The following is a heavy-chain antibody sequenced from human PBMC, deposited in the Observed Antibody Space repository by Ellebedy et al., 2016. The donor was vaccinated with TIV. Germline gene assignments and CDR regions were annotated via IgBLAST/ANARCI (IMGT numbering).Heavy chain of an antibody. CDR2: ISGSGGST. J-gene: IGHJ4*02. Sequence: GESLKISCAASGFTFSSYAMSWVRQAPGKGLEWVSAISGSGGSTYYADSVKGRFTISRDNSKNTLYLQMNSLRAEDTAVYYCAKDPGQRVAAAGTNYWGQGTLVTVSS. CDR3: AKDPGQRVAAAGTNY. CDR1: GFTFSSYA. V-gene: IGHV3-23*01. D-gene: IGHD6-13*01.